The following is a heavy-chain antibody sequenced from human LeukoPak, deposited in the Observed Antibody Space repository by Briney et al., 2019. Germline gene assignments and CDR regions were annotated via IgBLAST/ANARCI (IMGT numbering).Heavy chain of an antibody. D-gene: IGHD3-3*01. V-gene: IGHV4-39*01. J-gene: IGHJ4*02. CDR1: GASLSSRTSY. CDR2: IYSSGNT. Sequence: SETLSLTCSVSGASLSSRTSYWGWIRQPPGNGLEWIGTIYSSGNTYCNPSLKSRVTISRDTSNNQVSLKVNSVTAADTATYYCARHVSSVGVAVVITLIDSWGQGILVTVSS. CDR3: ARHVSSVGVAVVITLIDS.